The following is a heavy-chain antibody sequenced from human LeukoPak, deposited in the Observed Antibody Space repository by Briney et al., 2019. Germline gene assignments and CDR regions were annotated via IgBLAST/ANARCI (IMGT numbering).Heavy chain of an antibody. CDR1: GGSISSYY. CDR2: IYTSGST. Sequence: SETLSLTCTVSGGSISSYYWSWIRQPAGKGLEWIGRIYTSGSTNYNPSLKSRVTISVDTSKNQFYLKMSSLTAADTAVYYCARDRGFEYSSSREYYYYCMDVWGKGTTVTVSS. CDR3: ARDRGFEYSSSREYYYYCMDV. D-gene: IGHD6-6*01. V-gene: IGHV4-4*07. J-gene: IGHJ6*03.